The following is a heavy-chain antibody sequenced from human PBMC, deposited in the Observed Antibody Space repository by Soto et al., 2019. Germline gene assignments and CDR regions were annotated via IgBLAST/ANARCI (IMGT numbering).Heavy chain of an antibody. J-gene: IGHJ6*02. CDR1: GGPLSSGSYY. V-gene: IGHV4-61*01. CDR2: IYYSGTT. CDR3: EKYYGSGSYPYYYYYGMDV. Sequence: PSETLSLTCTVSGGPLSSGSYYWSWIRQSPGQGLEWIGYIYYSGTTKYNPSLKSPVSISVHTSKNPFSLRLTSLSAPDPAVYYCEKYYGSGSYPYYYYYGMDVWGQGTTVTVSS. D-gene: IGHD3-10*01.